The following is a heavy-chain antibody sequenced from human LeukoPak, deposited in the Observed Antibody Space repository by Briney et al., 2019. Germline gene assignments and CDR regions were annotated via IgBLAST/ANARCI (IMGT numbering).Heavy chain of an antibody. CDR1: GYTFTGYY. Sequence: ASVKVSCKASGYTFTGYYMHWVRQAPGQGLEWMGWINPNSGGTNYAQKFQGRVTMTTDTSTSTAYMELRSLRSDDTAVYYCARDKATFDYWGQGTLVTVSS. D-gene: IGHD5-12*01. CDR3: ARDKATFDY. J-gene: IGHJ4*02. V-gene: IGHV1-2*02. CDR2: INPNSGGT.